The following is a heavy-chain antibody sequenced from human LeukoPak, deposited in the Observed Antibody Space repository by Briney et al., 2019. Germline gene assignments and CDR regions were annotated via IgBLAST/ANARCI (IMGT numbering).Heavy chain of an antibody. D-gene: IGHD5-12*01. CDR1: GFSFDDYA. J-gene: IGHJ6*02. Sequence: PGGSRRLSCAAFGFSFDDYAMHWVRQGPEKGVEWVSGITWNSDKIGYADSVQGRFTISRDNAKNSLYLQMNSLRPEDTALYYCAKSVANYYYYYGMDVWGQGTTVTVSS. CDR2: ITWNSDKI. V-gene: IGHV3-9*01. CDR3: AKSVANYYYYYGMDV.